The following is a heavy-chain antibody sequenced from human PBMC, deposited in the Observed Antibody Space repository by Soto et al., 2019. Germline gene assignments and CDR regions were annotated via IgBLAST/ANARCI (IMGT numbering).Heavy chain of an antibody. Sequence: XSVKVSCKASGYSFTGHYIHWVRQAPGQGLEWMGWINPNTGGTNSAQNLQGRVTMSRDTSVTTAYMDLSRLTSDDTAVYYCARDSYYDILTGYSRNAFDIWGQGTMVTASS. J-gene: IGHJ3*02. D-gene: IGHD3-9*01. V-gene: IGHV1-2*02. CDR1: GYSFTGHY. CDR3: ARDSYYDILTGYSRNAFDI. CDR2: INPNTGGT.